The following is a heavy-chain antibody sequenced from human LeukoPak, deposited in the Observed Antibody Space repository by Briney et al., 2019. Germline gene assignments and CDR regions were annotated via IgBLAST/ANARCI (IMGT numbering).Heavy chain of an antibody. J-gene: IGHJ6*04. Sequence: HPGGSLRLSCAASGFTFSSYEMNWVRQAPGKGLVWVSYISSSGSTIYYADSVKGRFTISRDNAKNSLYLQMNSLRAEDTAVYYCAELGITMIGGVWGKGTTVTISS. CDR1: GFTFSSYE. CDR3: AELGITMIGGV. CDR2: ISSSGSTI. V-gene: IGHV3-48*03. D-gene: IGHD3-10*02.